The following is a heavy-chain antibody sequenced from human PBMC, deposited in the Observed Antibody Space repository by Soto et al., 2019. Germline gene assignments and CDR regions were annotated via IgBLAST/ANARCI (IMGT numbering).Heavy chain of an antibody. Sequence: QVQLVESVGGLVKPGGSLRLSCAASGFTFSDYYMSWIRQAPGKGLEWVSYISSSGSTIYYADSVKGRLTISRDNAKNSLYLQMNSLRAEDTAVYYFGRDPSINGVNSWYYDYGMDVWGQGTTVTVSS. CDR3: GRDPSINGVNSWYYDYGMDV. D-gene: IGHD2-8*01. J-gene: IGHJ6*02. CDR1: GFTFSDYY. CDR2: ISSSGSTI. V-gene: IGHV3-11*01.